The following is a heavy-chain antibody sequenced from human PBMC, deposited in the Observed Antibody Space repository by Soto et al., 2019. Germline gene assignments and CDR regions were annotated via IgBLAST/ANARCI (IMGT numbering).Heavy chain of an antibody. Sequence: SETLSLTCTVSGGSMSSSSYYWGWLRQPPGKGLEWIGNVYHSGSTYYNPSLQSRVTISVDTSRNQFSLKLSSVTAADTAVYYCVSEWELPPNYFDYWGQGTLVTVSS. CDR1: GGSMSSSSYY. CDR2: VYHSGST. D-gene: IGHD1-26*01. V-gene: IGHV4-39*01. CDR3: VSEWELPPNYFDY. J-gene: IGHJ4*02.